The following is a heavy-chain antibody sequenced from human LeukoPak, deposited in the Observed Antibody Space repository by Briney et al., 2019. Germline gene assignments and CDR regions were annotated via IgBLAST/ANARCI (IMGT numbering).Heavy chain of an antibody. CDR1: GGSISSYY. CDR3: ARGGTIPRYYFDY. Sequence: SETLSLTCTVSGGSISSYYWSWIRQPPGKGLEWIGYIYYSGSTNYNPSLKSRVTISVDTSKNQFSLKLSSVTAADTAVYYCARGGTIPRYYFDYWGQGTLVTVSS. J-gene: IGHJ4*02. CDR2: IYYSGST. V-gene: IGHV4-59*01. D-gene: IGHD1-1*01.